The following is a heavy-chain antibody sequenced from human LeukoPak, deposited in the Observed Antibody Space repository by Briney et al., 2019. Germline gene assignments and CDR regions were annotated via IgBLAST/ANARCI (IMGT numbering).Heavy chain of an antibody. CDR3: ARDSDALRFLEWLSPDY. CDR2: ISYDGSNK. D-gene: IGHD3-3*01. V-gene: IGHV3-30-3*01. J-gene: IGHJ4*02. CDR1: GFTFSSYA. Sequence: GGSLRLSCAASGFTFSSYAMHWVRQAPGKGLEWVAVISYDGSNKYYVDSVKGRFTISRDNSKNTLYLQMNSLRAEDTAVYYCARDSDALRFLEWLSPDYWGQGTLVTVSS.